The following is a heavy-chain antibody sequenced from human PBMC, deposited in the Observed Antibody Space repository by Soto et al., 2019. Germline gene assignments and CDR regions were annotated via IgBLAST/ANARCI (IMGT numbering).Heavy chain of an antibody. CDR1: GGTFRSYA. D-gene: IGHD5-18*01. V-gene: IGHV1-69*13. CDR3: ASIGYSYGPVQYFDRAHWFDP. Sequence: GASVKVSCKASGGTFRSYAISWVRQAPGQGLEWMGGIIPIFGTANYAPKLQGRGTITADESTSTAYMELSSLRSEDTAVYYCASIGYSYGPVQYFDRAHWFDPWGQGTLVTVSS. CDR2: IIPIFGTA. J-gene: IGHJ5*02.